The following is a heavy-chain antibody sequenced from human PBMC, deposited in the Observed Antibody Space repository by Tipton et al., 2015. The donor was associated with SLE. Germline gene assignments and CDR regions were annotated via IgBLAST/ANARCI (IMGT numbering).Heavy chain of an antibody. CDR1: GGSFSGYY. CDR2: INHSGST. Sequence: TLSLTCAVYGGSFSGYYWSWIRQPPGKGLEWIGEINHSGSTNYNPSLKSRVTISVDTSKNQFSLKLSSVTAADTAVYYCAREATVTPRAFDTWGQGTMVTVSS. V-gene: IGHV4-34*01. D-gene: IGHD4-11*01. J-gene: IGHJ3*02. CDR3: AREATVTPRAFDT.